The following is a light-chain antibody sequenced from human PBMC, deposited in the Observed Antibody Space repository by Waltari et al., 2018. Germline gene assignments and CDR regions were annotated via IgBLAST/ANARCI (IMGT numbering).Light chain of an antibody. CDR2: AAF. CDR3: QQSSSAPFT. V-gene: IGKV1-39*01. Sequence: DIQMTQSPSSLSASVGDRVTITCRASQSIRSFLNWFQQKPGKVPKLLIYAAFSLQSGVPSRFSGSGSGTDFTLTISSLQPEDFATYYCQQSSSAPFTFGPGTKVDIK. CDR1: QSIRSF. J-gene: IGKJ3*01.